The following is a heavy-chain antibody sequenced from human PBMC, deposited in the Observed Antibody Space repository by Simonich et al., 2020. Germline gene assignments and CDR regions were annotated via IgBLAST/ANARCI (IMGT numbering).Heavy chain of an antibody. CDR3: ATDQTGDHRAFDI. V-gene: IGHV3-30*04. J-gene: IGHJ3*02. CDR1: GFTFSSYA. CDR2: NSNDGSNK. D-gene: IGHD7-27*01. Sequence: QVQLVESGGGVVQPGRSLRLSCAASGFTFSSYAMHWVRQAPGKGLEWVAVNSNDGSNKNYADSVKVRFTISRDNSKTTLYLQMNSLRAEDTAVYYCATDQTGDHRAFDIWGQGTMVTVSS.